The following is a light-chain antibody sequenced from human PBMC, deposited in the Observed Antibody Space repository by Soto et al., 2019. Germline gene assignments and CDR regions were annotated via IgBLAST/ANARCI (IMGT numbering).Light chain of an antibody. CDR1: QGISSY. Sequence: DIQLTQSPSFLSASVGDRVTITCRASQGISSYLAWYQQKPGKAPKLLIYAASTLQSGVPSRFSGSGSGTEFTLTISSLQPEDFATYYCQQHNSYPFTFGPGTKVDIK. J-gene: IGKJ3*01. CDR3: QQHNSYPFT. CDR2: AAS. V-gene: IGKV1-9*01.